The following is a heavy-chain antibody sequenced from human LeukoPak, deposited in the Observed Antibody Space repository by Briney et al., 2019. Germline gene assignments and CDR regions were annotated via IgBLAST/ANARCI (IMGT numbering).Heavy chain of an antibody. V-gene: IGHV1-69*13. D-gene: IGHD3-10*01. CDR2: IIPIFGTA. J-gene: IGHJ5*02. Sequence: SVKVSCKASGGTLSSYTITWVRQAPGQGLEWMGGIIPIFGTADYAQKFQGRVTITADESTSTAYMELSSLRSEDTAVYYCARRGVRGVIITANWFDPWGQGTLVTVSS. CDR3: ARRGVRGVIITANWFDP. CDR1: GGTLSSYT.